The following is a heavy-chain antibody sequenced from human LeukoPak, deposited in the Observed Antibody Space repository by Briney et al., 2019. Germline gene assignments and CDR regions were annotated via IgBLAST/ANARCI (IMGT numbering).Heavy chain of an antibody. J-gene: IGHJ4*02. Sequence: GGSLRLSCAASGFTFSSYGMHWVRQAPGKWLEWVAFIRYDGSNKYYADSVKGRFTISRDNSKNTLYLQMNSLRAEDTAVYYCAKGSYGSGSYPGDYWGQGTLVTVSS. CDR1: GFTFSSYG. V-gene: IGHV3-30*02. CDR2: IRYDGSNK. CDR3: AKGSYGSGSYPGDY. D-gene: IGHD3-10*01.